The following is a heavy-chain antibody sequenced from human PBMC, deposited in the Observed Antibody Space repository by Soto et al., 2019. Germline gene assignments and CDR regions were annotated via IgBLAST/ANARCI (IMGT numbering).Heavy chain of an antibody. CDR2: IYHSGLT. CDR1: GASTSGGDW. CDR3: ARMGSPVTTARLDY. Sequence: QVQLQESGPGLVKPSGTLSLTCAVSGASTSGGDWWSWVRQPPGKGLEWIGEIYHSGLTNYSPSLGSRVTMSVDKSKNQFSLKLSSVTTADTAVYYCARMGSPVTTARLDYWGQGTLVTVSS. V-gene: IGHV4-4*02. J-gene: IGHJ4*02. D-gene: IGHD4-17*01.